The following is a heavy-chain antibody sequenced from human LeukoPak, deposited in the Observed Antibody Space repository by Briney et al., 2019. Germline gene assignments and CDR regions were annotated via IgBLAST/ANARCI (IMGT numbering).Heavy chain of an antibody. J-gene: IGHJ4*02. V-gene: IGHV1-69*05. Sequence: GSSVKVSCKASGGTFSSYAISWVRQAPGQGLEWMGGIIPIFGTANYAQKFQGRVTITTDESTSTAYMELSSLRSEDTAVYYCAITKGAYCSGGSCYSGPGDRDYWGQGTLVTVSS. CDR2: IIPIFGTA. CDR3: AITKGAYCSGGSCYSGPGDRDY. D-gene: IGHD2-15*01. CDR1: GGTFSSYA.